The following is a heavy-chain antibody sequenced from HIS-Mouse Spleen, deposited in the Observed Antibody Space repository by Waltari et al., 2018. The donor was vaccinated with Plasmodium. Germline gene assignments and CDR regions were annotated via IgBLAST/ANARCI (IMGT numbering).Heavy chain of an antibody. CDR1: GFIFCSYA. J-gene: IGHJ4*02. Sequence: QVQLVESGGGVVQPGRSLRLSWSASGFIFCSYAMHWFRQAPGKGLEWVAVISYDGSNKYYADSVKGRFTISRDNSKNTLYLQMNSLRAEDTAVYYCAREAGSGGLYYFDYWGQGTLVTVSS. D-gene: IGHD3-10*01. CDR3: AREAGSGGLYYFDY. CDR2: ISYDGSNK. V-gene: IGHV3-30-3*01.